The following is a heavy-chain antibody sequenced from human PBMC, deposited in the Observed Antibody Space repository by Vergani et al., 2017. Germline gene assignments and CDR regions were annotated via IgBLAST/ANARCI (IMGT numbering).Heavy chain of an antibody. CDR3: AKTHDFSSLYSSYNWFDP. D-gene: IGHD3-3*01. CDR1: GYSITNYW. J-gene: IGHJ5*02. Sequence: EVQLVQSGAEVKKPGEALNISCQGSGYSITNYWIAWVRQRPGKGLEWMGIIYAGDSDVRYSPSFQGQVTMSVGKSLSTASLQWSSLKASDTATYYCAKTHDFSSLYSSYNWFDPWGQGTQVTVSS. CDR2: IYAGDSDV. V-gene: IGHV5-51*03.